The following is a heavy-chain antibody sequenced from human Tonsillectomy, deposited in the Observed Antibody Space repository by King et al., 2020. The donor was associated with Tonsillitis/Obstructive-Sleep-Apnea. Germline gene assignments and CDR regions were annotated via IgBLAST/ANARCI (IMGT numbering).Heavy chain of an antibody. CDR1: GFTFSSYS. CDR2: ISSSSSYK. Sequence: VQLVESGGGLVKPGGSLRLSCAASGFTFSSYSMNWVRQAPGKGLEWVSSISSSSSYKYYEDSVKGRFTISRDNAKNSLYLQMTSLRAEDTAVYYCARVGSTSPYYYYYMDVWGKGTTVTVSS. CDR3: ARVGSTSPYYYYYMDV. V-gene: IGHV3-21*01. D-gene: IGHD2-2*01. J-gene: IGHJ6*03.